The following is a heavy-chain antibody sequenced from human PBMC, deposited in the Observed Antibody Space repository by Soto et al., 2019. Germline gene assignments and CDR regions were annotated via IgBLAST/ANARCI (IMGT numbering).Heavy chain of an antibody. CDR2: IYYSGST. Sequence: QVQLQESGPGLVKPSQTLSLTCTVSGGSISSGGYYWSWIRQHAGKALEWIGYIYYSGSTYYNPSLKSRVTVSVDTSQTQFSLKLSSVTAADTAVYYCARVGGINWFDPWGQGTLVTVSA. CDR1: GGSISSGGYY. V-gene: IGHV4-31*03. CDR3: ARVGGINWFDP. J-gene: IGHJ5*02. D-gene: IGHD1-20*01.